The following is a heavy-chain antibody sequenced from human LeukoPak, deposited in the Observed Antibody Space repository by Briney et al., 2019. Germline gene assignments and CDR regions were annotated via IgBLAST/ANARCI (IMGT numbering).Heavy chain of an antibody. CDR2: IYYSGST. J-gene: IGHJ5*02. V-gene: IGHV4-59*01. CDR3: ARTVVPAAAPGFDP. CDR1: GGSISSYY. D-gene: IGHD2-2*01. Sequence: PSETLSLTCTVSGGSISSYYWSWIRQPPGKGLEWIGYIYYSGSTNYNPSLKSRVTISVDTSKNQFSLKLSSVTAADTAVYYCARTVVPAAAPGFDPWGQGTLATVSS.